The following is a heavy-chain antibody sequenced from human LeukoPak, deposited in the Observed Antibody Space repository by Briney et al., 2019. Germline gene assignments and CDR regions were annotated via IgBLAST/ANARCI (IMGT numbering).Heavy chain of an antibody. CDR3: AKGSSLSSWYIDY. CDR1: GFTFSSYG. CDR2: ISYDGSNK. J-gene: IGHJ4*02. V-gene: IGHV3-30*18. D-gene: IGHD6-13*01. Sequence: PGGSLRLSCAASGFTFSSYGMHWVRQAPGKGLEWVAVISYDGSNKYYADSVKGRFTISRDNSKNTLYLQMNSLRAEDTAVYYCAKGSSLSSWYIDYWGQGTLVTVSS.